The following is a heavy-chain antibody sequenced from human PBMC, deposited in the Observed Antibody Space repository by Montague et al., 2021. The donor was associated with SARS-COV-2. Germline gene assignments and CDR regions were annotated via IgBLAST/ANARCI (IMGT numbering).Heavy chain of an antibody. CDR3: ARGPHSLRYRYNWFDP. Sequence: SETLSLTCTVSGGSISSYYWSWIRQPPGKGLEWIGYIYYSGSTNYHPSLKSRVTISVDTSKNQFSLKLSSVTAADTAVYYCARGPHSLRYRYNWFDPWGQGTLVTVSS. CDR1: GGSISSYY. V-gene: IGHV4-59*12. D-gene: IGHD3-16*02. CDR2: IYYSGST. J-gene: IGHJ5*02.